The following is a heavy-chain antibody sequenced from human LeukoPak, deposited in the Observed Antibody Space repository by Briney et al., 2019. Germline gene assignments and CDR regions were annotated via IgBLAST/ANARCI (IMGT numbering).Heavy chain of an antibody. CDR3: VRGTNDWTGIDY. CDR2: ISTDGYTT. V-gene: IGHV3-74*01. CDR1: GLAFSAYK. Sequence: GGSLRLSCAASGLAFSAYKMHWVRQAPRKGLVWVSRISTDGYTTDYAGFVQGRFTASRDNTKNTWSLEMNSLRAEDTAVYYCVRGTNDWTGIDYWGQGTLVTVSS. D-gene: IGHD2-8*01. J-gene: IGHJ4*02.